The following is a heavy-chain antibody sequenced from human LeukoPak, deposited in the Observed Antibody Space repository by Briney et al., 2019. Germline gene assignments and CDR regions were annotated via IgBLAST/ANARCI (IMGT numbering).Heavy chain of an antibody. V-gene: IGHV3-53*01. CDR1: GFTVSSNY. D-gene: IGHD2-2*01. Sequence: GGSLRLSCAASGFTVSSNYMSWVRQAPGKGLEWVSVIYSGGSTYYADSVKGRFTISRDNSKTTLYLQMNSLRAEETAVYYCARLRVVPAAIYYYYGMDVWGQGTTVTVSS. CDR2: IYSGGST. CDR3: ARLRVVPAAIYYYYGMDV. J-gene: IGHJ6*02.